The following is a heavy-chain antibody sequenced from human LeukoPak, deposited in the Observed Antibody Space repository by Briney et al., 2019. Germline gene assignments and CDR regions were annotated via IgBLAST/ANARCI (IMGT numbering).Heavy chain of an antibody. CDR2: IKNDGSIT. CDR1: GFTFSTYW. D-gene: IGHD1-14*01. J-gene: IGHJ4*02. V-gene: IGHV3-74*01. CDR3: AMDDYNRH. Sequence: GGSLRLSCAASGFTFSTYWMHWVRQAPGKGLVWVSRIKNDGSITIYADSVKGRFTISRDNAKNTLFLQMNSLRVDDTAVYYCAMDDYNRHWGQGTLVTVSS.